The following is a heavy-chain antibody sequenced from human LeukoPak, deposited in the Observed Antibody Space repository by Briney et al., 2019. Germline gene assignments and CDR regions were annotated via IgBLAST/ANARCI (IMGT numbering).Heavy chain of an antibody. CDR3: ARDLEYSSSPLDY. D-gene: IGHD6-6*01. CDR2: ISSSGRTI. Sequence: QPGGSLRLSCAGSGFTFSSYEMNWVRQAPGKGLEWVSYISSSGRTIYYADFVRGRFTISRDNAKNSVYLQMNSLRAEDTAVYYCARDLEYSSSPLDYWGQGTQVTVSS. J-gene: IGHJ4*02. CDR1: GFTFSSYE. V-gene: IGHV3-48*03.